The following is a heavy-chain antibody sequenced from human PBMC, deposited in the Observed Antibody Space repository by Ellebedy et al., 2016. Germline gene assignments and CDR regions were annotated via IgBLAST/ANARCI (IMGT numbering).Heavy chain of an antibody. V-gene: IGHV3-23*01. J-gene: IGHJ4*02. CDR3: AKWRLDDY. CDR1: GFTFSSYA. CDR2: ISGSGGST. Sequence: GESLKISXAASGFTFSSYAMSWVRQAPGKGLEWVSAISGSGGSTYYADSVKGRFTISRDNSKNTLYLQMNSLRAEDTAVYYCAKWRLDDYWGQGTLVTVSS. D-gene: IGHD2-21*02.